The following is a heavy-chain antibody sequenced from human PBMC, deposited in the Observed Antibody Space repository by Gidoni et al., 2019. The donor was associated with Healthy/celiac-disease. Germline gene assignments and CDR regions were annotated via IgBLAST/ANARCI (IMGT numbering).Heavy chain of an antibody. Sequence: QVQLQQWGAGLLKPSWRLPANPCAVYGGSFSGYYWSWIRQPPGKGLEWIGEIHHSGSTNYTPSLKIRVTISVDTSKNQFSLKLSSVTAADTAVYYCARGKRGVTYFRGGDYAGGDYWGQGTLVTVSS. V-gene: IGHV4-34*01. D-gene: IGHD4-17*01. CDR3: ARGKRGVTYFRGGDYAGGDY. J-gene: IGHJ4*02. CDR2: IHHSGST. CDR1: GGSFSGYY.